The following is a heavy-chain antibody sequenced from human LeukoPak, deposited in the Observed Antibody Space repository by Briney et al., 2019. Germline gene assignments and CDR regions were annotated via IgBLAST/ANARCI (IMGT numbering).Heavy chain of an antibody. Sequence: SEPLSLTCTVSGGSISSYYWSWIRQPPGKGLEWIGYIYYSGSTNYNPSLKSRVTISVDTSKNQFSLKLSSVTAADTAVYYCARITFSTIVDYWGQGTLVTVSS. D-gene: IGHD1-20*01. J-gene: IGHJ4*02. CDR2: IYYSGST. CDR1: GGSISSYY. V-gene: IGHV4-59*01. CDR3: ARITFSTIVDY.